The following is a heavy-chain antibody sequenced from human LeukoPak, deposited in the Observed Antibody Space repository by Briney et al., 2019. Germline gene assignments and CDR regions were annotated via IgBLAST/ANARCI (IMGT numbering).Heavy chain of an antibody. J-gene: IGHJ6*02. D-gene: IGHD2-15*01. CDR3: ARAIMPPIVESGGMDV. V-gene: IGHV1-2*02. CDR2: INPNSGGT. Sequence: ASVKVSCKASGYTFTGYYMHWVRQAPGQGLEWMGWINPNSGGTNYAQKFQGRVTMTRDTSISTAYIELSRLRSDDTAVYYCARAIMPPIVESGGMDVWGQGTTVTVSS. CDR1: GYTFTGYY.